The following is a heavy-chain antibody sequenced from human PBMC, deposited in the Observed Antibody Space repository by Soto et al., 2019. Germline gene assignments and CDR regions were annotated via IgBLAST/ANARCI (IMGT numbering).Heavy chain of an antibody. J-gene: IGHJ4*02. CDR2: ISDSGVST. Sequence: GESLRHSCAAAVFTFSNSAMSWVRQAPGKGLDWVSSISDSGVSTYYADSVKGRFTISRDNSKSTLYLQMNSLRAEDTAVYYCXKVGVVTRRVYYFDYWGQGTLVTVSS. CDR3: XKVGVVTRRVYYFDY. CDR1: VFTFSNSA. V-gene: IGHV3-23*01. D-gene: IGHD2-21*02.